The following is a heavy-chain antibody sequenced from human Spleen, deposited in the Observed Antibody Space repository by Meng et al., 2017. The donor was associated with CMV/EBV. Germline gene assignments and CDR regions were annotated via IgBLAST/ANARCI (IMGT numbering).Heavy chain of an antibody. CDR1: GYSISSGHY. J-gene: IGHJ4*02. V-gene: IGHV4-38-2*02. CDR2: IFHSGST. Sequence: SETLSLTCTVSGYSISSGHYWGWIRQSPGKGLEGIGNIFHSGSTSYNPSLESRVTMSVDTSKNQFSLKVNSVTAADTAVYYCARAWELPAAPFDFWGQGTLVTVSS. CDR3: ARAWELPAAPFDF. D-gene: IGHD6-13*01.